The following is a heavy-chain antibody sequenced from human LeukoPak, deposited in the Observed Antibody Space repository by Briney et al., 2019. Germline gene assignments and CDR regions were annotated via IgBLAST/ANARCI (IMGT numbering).Heavy chain of an antibody. CDR2: IYSTGST. V-gene: IGHV4-4*07. CDR3: ARGIADPYSFDS. D-gene: IGHD6-13*01. J-gene: IGHJ5*01. Sequence: SETLSLTCTVSGGSINFYYWSWIRQPAVKGLEWIGRIYSTGSTNYSPSLKSRVTMSVDKSKSQFSLNLSSVTAADTAVYYCARGIADPYSFDSWGQGTLVTVSS. CDR1: GGSINFYY.